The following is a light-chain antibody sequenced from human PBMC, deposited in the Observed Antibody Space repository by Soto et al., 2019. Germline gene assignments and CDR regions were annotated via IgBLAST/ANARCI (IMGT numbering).Light chain of an antibody. V-gene: IGKV3-15*01. J-gene: IGKJ1*01. CDR2: GAS. CDR1: QTVDNK. CDR3: QQYKDWRT. Sequence: IVMTQSPATLSVSPGERATLSCRASQTVDNKLAWYQQRPGQAPRLLLYGASIRAPGITCRFSGSRSGTEFTLTISGLQSEGFGVYSCQQYKDWRTFGQGTKVDIK.